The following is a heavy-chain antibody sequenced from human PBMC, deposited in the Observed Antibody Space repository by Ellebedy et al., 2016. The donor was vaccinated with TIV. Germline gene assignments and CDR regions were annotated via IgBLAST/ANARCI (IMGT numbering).Heavy chain of an antibody. CDR2: ISAYNGNT. V-gene: IGHV1-18*01. Sequence: ASVKVSCXASGGTFSSYAISWVRQAPGQGLEWMGWISAYNGNTNYAQKLQGRVTMTTDTSTSTAYMELRSLRSDDTAVYYCARVGRQGSYYYDSSGYLSDAFDIWGQGTMVTVSS. CDR1: GGTFSSYA. CDR3: ARVGRQGSYYYDSSGYLSDAFDI. D-gene: IGHD3-22*01. J-gene: IGHJ3*02.